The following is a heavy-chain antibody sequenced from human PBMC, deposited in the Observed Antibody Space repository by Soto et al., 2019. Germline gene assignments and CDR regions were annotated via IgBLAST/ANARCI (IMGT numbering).Heavy chain of an antibody. CDR2: ISGSGATT. D-gene: IGHD3-10*01. J-gene: IGHJ4*02. CDR3: ARDSPGFGKFLFDY. V-gene: IGHV3-23*01. Sequence: RLSCSASGFTFINYALSWVRQAPGKGLEWVSGISGSGATTNYADSVKGRFTISRDNSKNTLYLQMNSLRVEDTAVYYCARDSPGFGKFLFDYWGQGTLVTVSS. CDR1: GFTFINYA.